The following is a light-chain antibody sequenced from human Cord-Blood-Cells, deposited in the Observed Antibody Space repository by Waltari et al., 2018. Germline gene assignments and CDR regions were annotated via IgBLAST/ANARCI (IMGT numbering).Light chain of an antibody. J-gene: IGKJ3*01. CDR1: QSVSSSY. Sequence: EIVLTQSPGTLSLSPGERATLSCRASQSVSSSYLAWYQQKPGQAPRLLIYGASSRATGIPDRFSGIWSGTDFTLTISRLEPEDFAVYYCQQYGSSPFTFGPGTKVDIK. CDR3: QQYGSSPFT. CDR2: GAS. V-gene: IGKV3-20*01.